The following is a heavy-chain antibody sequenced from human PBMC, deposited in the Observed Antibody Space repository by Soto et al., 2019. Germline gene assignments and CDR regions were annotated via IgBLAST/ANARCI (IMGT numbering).Heavy chain of an antibody. D-gene: IGHD3-22*01. J-gene: IGHJ4*02. V-gene: IGHV4-38-2*01. CDR1: GYSITSGFY. Sequence: SETLSLTCGVSGYSITSGFYWGCVRQSPGKGLEWIGSISYSAKTFYNPSLASRLSIAVDTSMNQFSLRLTSVTAADTALYYCTRGAGAPWVRFDSWGQGTLVTVYS. CDR2: ISYSAKT. CDR3: TRGAGAPWVRFDS.